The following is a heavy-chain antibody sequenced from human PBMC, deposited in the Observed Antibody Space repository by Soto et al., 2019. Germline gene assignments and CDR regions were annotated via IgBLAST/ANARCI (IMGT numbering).Heavy chain of an antibody. V-gene: IGHV4-61*08. J-gene: IGHJ4*02. CDR3: ARAGAATLSDY. D-gene: IGHD2-15*01. CDR1: GGSISSGGYY. Sequence: SETLSLTCTVSGGSISSGGYYWSWIRQPPGKGLEWIGYMYYSGSTNYNPSLKSRVTISVDTSKNQFSLKLRSVTAADTAVYYCARAGAATLSDYWGQGTLVTVSS. CDR2: MYYSGST.